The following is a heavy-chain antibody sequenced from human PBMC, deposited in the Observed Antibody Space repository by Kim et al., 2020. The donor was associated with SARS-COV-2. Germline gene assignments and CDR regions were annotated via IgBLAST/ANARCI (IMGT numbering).Heavy chain of an antibody. D-gene: IGHD4-17*01. V-gene: IGHV4-34*01. Sequence: SETLSLTCAVYGGSFSGYYWSWIRQPPGKGLEWIGEINHIGSTNYNPSFKSRVTIPVDTPTNKFSLKLSSLPAADTAVDYCGRGRLCGSWYGGAEFDYWG. CDR3: GRGRLCGSWYGGAEFDY. CDR1: GGSFSGYY. J-gene: IGHJ4*01. CDR2: INHIGST.